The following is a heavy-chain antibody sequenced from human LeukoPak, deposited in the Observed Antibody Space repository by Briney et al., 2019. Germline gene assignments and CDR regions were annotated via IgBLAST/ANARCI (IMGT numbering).Heavy chain of an antibody. V-gene: IGHV3-11*01. J-gene: IGHJ4*02. D-gene: IGHD3-22*01. Sequence: PAGTLRLSCAASGFIFSDFYMSWIRQAPGQGLEWISYIDFAGSTKYFAAPVRGRFNISRDNANSLVYLHMNSLRAEDTAVYYCARGLKYYYESSGYYGGDYGGEGALVAVSS. CDR3: ARGLKYYYESSGYYGGDY. CDR2: IDFAGSTK. CDR1: GFIFSDFY.